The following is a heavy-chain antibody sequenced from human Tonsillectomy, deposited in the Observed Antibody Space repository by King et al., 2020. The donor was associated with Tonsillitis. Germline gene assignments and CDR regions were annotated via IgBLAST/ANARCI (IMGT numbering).Heavy chain of an antibody. Sequence: QLVESGGGVVQPGRSLRLSCAASGFTFSSYAMHWVRQAPGKGLEWVAVISYDGSNKYYADSVKGRFTISRDNSKNTLYLQMNSLRAEDTAVYYCARGVNYYYDSSGYYLGAFDIWGQETMVTVSS. CDR1: GFTFSSYA. V-gene: IGHV3-30*04. CDR3: ARGVNYYYDSSGYYLGAFDI. CDR2: ISYDGSNK. J-gene: IGHJ3*02. D-gene: IGHD3-22*01.